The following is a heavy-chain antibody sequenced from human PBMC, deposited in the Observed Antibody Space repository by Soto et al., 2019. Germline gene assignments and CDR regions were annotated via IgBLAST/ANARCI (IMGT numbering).Heavy chain of an antibody. CDR1: GYTFTSYG. Sequence: XSVKFSCKASGYTFTSYGISWVRQAPGQGLEWMGWISAYNGNTNYAQKLQGRVTMTTDTSTSTAYMELRSLRSDDTAVYYCARGDSNYPYYYYGMDVWGQGPTVTVSS. CDR2: ISAYNGNT. J-gene: IGHJ6*02. V-gene: IGHV1-18*01. CDR3: ARGDSNYPYYYYGMDV. D-gene: IGHD4-4*01.